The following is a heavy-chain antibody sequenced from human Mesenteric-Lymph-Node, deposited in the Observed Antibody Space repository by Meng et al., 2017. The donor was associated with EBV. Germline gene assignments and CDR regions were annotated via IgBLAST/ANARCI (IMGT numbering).Heavy chain of an antibody. CDR2: IYYSGTT. CDR3: ARGNLGEVPDY. V-gene: IGHV4-61*01. J-gene: IGHJ4*02. Sequence: QGQLKVAGPGLVKPSDTRSITCSVSGEPVSSGSYYWSWIRQPPGKGLECIGYIYYSGTTNYNPSLKSRVAISIDTSNNQFSLKLSSVTAADTAVYYCARGNLGEVPDYWGQGTLVTVSS. CDR1: GEPVSSGSYY. D-gene: IGHD1-26*01.